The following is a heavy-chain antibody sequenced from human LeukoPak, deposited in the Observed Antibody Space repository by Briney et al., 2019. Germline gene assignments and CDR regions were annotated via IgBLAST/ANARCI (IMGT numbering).Heavy chain of an antibody. CDR3: ARDFAGYGYVSYFDY. CDR2: ISTTSNYI. CDR1: GFTFSSYS. V-gene: IGHV3-21*01. Sequence: PGGSLRLSCAASGFTFSSYSINWVRQAPGKGLEWVSSISTTSNYIFYADSVKGRFTISRDNAKNSLFLQMYSLRAEDTAVYYCARDFAGYGYVSYFDYWGLGTLVTVSS. D-gene: IGHD5-18*01. J-gene: IGHJ4*02.